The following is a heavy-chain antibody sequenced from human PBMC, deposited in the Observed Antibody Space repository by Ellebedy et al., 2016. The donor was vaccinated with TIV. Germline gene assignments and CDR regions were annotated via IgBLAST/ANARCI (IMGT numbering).Heavy chain of an antibody. D-gene: IGHD4-17*01. CDR2: IGGGGEGT. J-gene: IGHJ4*02. CDR1: GFTFSSYA. Sequence: GESLKISCTFSGFTFSSYAMGWVRQAPGKGLEWVSVIGGGGEGTYYADSVKGRFTISRDNSKNTLYLQMDRLRDDDTAVNYCAKRPPTVTPPGTWGQGTLVTVSS. CDR3: AKRPPTVTPPGT. V-gene: IGHV3-23*01.